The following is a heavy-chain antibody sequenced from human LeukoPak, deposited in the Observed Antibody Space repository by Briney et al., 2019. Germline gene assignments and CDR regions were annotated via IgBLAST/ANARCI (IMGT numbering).Heavy chain of an antibody. Sequence: MASETLSLTCAVYGGSFSGYYWSWIRQPPGKGLEWIGEINHSGSTNYNPSLKSRVTISVDTSKNQFSLKLSSVTAADTAVYYCARRKGWQQPQARWFDPWGQGTLVTVSS. CDR1: GGSFSGYY. J-gene: IGHJ5*02. V-gene: IGHV4-34*01. CDR3: ARRKGWQQPQARWFDP. CDR2: INHSGST. D-gene: IGHD6-13*01.